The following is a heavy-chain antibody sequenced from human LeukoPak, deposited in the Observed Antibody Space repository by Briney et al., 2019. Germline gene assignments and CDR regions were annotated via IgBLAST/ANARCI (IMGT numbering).Heavy chain of an antibody. Sequence: GRSLRLSCAASGFTFSSYGMHWVRQAPGKGLEWVAVIWYDGSNKYYADSVKGRFTISRDNSKNTLYLQMNSLRAEDTAVYYCARDPSRSIAAVRFDPWGQGTLVTVSS. D-gene: IGHD6-6*01. J-gene: IGHJ5*02. CDR2: IWYDGSNK. CDR1: GFTFSSYG. V-gene: IGHV3-33*01. CDR3: ARDPSRSIAAVRFDP.